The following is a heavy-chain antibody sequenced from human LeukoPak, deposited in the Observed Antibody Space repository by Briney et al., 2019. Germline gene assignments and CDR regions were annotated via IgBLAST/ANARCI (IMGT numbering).Heavy chain of an antibody. D-gene: IGHD3-16*02. CDR3: ARDSMMITFGGGIVNTHYFDY. J-gene: IGHJ4*02. Sequence: GSSVKVSCKASGGTFSSYAISWVRQAPGQGLEWMGGIIPIFGTANYEQKFQGRVTITTDKSTSTDYMELSSLRSEDTAVYYCARDSMMITFGGGIVNTHYFDYWGQGTLVTVSS. CDR1: GGTFSSYA. CDR2: IIPIFGTA. V-gene: IGHV1-69*05.